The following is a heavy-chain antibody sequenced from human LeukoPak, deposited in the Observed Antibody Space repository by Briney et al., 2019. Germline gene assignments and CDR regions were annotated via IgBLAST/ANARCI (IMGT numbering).Heavy chain of an antibody. D-gene: IGHD3-10*01. J-gene: IGHJ5*02. CDR3: AKDRSGSYYNPGNWFDP. CDR1: GGSISSSSYY. Sequence: SETLSLTCTVSGGSISSSSYYWGWIRQPPGKGLEWIGSIYYSGSTYYNPSLKSRVTISVDTSKNQFSLKLSSVTAADTAVYYCAKDRSGSYYNPGNWFDPWGQGTLVTVSS. CDR2: IYYSGST. V-gene: IGHV4-39*07.